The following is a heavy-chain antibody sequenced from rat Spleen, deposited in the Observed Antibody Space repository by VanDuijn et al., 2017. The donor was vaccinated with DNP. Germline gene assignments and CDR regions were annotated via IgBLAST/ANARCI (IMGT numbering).Heavy chain of an antibody. CDR1: DFSLTTYN. D-gene: IGHD4-3*01. V-gene: IGHV2-30*01. J-gene: IGHJ2*01. CDR2: IWSFGNT. Sequence: QVQLTESGPGLVQPSQTLSLTCTVSDFSLTTYNVHWIRQSVRGGLEWMGMIWSFGNTDYNSALKYRLTISRDTSKGQVFLQMSSLQTEDIGTYYCARDRGNYYFDYWGPGVMVTVSS. CDR3: ARDRGNYYFDY.